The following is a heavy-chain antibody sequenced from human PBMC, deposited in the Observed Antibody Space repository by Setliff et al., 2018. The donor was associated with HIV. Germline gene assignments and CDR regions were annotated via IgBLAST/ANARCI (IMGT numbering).Heavy chain of an antibody. CDR3: ARVNYILIGYWVGYFDY. CDR2: ISAYNGNT. V-gene: IGHV1-18*01. CDR1: GYTLRRHG. D-gene: IGHD3-9*01. J-gene: IGHJ4*02. Sequence: ASVKVSCKASGYTLRRHGISWVRQAPGQGLEWMGWISAYNGNTNYAQKFRGRVTRTTDTSTSTAYMELRRLRSDDTAVYYCARVNYILIGYWVGYFDYWGQGTLVTVSS.